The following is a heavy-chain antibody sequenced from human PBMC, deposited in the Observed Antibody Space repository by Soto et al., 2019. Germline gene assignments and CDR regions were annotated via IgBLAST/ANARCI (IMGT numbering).Heavy chain of an antibody. CDR2: MYYIGST. CDR3: AREGAGGRFDP. D-gene: IGHD1-1*01. J-gene: IGHJ5*02. Sequence: SETLSLTCTVSGGSISSGDYYWSWIRQPPGKGLEWIGYMYYIGSTYYNPSLKSRVTISVDTSKNQFSLKLSSVTAADTAVYYCAREGAGGRFDPWGQGPLVTV. V-gene: IGHV4-30-4*01. CDR1: GGSISSGDYY.